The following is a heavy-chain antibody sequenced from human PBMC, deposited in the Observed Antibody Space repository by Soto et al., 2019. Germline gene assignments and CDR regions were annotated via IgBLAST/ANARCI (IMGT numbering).Heavy chain of an antibody. D-gene: IGHD2-21*02. CDR2: ITRTGTNA. V-gene: IGHV3-21*06. Sequence: GGSLRLSCTASGFSFSDYSFNWVRQAPGKGLEWVSSITRTGTNAYYADSVKGRFTISKDSADNSLILQMTSLRAEDTAVYHCARARGNDWYSDYWGQGTMVTVSS. CDR3: ARARGNDWYSDY. J-gene: IGHJ4*02. CDR1: GFSFSDYS.